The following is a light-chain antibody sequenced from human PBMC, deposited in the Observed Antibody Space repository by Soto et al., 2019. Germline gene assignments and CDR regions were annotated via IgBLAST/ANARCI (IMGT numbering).Light chain of an antibody. V-gene: IGKV1-39*01. CDR2: GAS. CDR3: QQSYSAPWT. J-gene: IGKJ1*01. CDR1: QSISSY. Sequence: DIQMTQSPSSLSASVGDRVTITCRASQSISSYLNWYQQKPGKVPKLLIYGASSVQSGVPSRFSAGGSGTDLTLTISSLQPEDYAAYYCQQSYSAPWTFGQGTEVEIK.